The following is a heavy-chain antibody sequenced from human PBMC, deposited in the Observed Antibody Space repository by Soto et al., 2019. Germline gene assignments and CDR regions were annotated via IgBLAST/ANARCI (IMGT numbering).Heavy chain of an antibody. J-gene: IGHJ1*01. CDR1: GFTFSGSA. CDR3: TRLRHPEYFQH. V-gene: IGHV3-73*01. CDR2: IRSKANSYAT. Sequence: GGSLRLSCAASGFTFSGSAMHWVRQASGKGLEWVGRIRSKANSYATAYAASVKGRFTISRDDSKNTAYLQMNSPKTEDTAVYYCTRLRHPEYFQHWGQGTLVTVSS.